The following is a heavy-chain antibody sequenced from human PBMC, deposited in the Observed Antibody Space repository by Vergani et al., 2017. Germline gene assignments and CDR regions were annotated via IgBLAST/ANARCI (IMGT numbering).Heavy chain of an antibody. V-gene: IGHV3-30-3*01. J-gene: IGHJ4*02. D-gene: IGHD3/OR15-3a*01. CDR2: ISYDGSNK. CDR1: GFTFSSYA. Sequence: QVQLVESGGGVVQPGRSLRLSCAASGFTFSSYAMHWVRQAPGKGLERVAVISYDGSNKYYADSVKGRFTISRDNSKNTLYLQMNSLRAEDTAVYYCARDHGLVFDYWGQGTLVTVSS. CDR3: ARDHGLVFDY.